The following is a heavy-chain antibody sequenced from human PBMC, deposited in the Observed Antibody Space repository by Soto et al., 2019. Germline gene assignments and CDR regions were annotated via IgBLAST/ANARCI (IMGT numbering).Heavy chain of an antibody. CDR3: ARDSNYGDYEVDP. CDR1: GGSISIGYYY. D-gene: IGHD4-17*01. CDR2: IYYSGST. Sequence: SDTLSITCTVSGGSISIGYYYWSWIRQPPGKGLEWIAYIYYSGSTYYTPSLKSRVTISVDTSKNQFSLKLSSVTAADTAVYYCARDSNYGDYEVDPWGQGTLVTVS. V-gene: IGHV4-30-4*02. J-gene: IGHJ5*02.